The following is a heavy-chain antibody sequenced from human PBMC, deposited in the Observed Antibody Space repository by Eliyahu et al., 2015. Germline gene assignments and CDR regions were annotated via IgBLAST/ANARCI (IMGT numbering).Heavy chain of an antibody. CDR2: ISSSGSTI. CDR1: GFTFSSYE. Sequence: EVQLVESGGGLVQPGGSLRLSCAASGFTFSSYEMNWVRQAPGKGLEWVSYISSSGSTIYYADSVKGRFTISRDNAKNSLYLQMNSLRAEDTAVYYCAREGRPRGAVTYGMDVWGQGTTVTVSS. V-gene: IGHV3-48*03. D-gene: IGHD4-17*01. CDR3: AREGRPRGAVTYGMDV. J-gene: IGHJ6*02.